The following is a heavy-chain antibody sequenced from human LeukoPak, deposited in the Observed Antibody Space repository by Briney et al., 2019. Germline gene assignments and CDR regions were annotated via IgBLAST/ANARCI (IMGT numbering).Heavy chain of an antibody. V-gene: IGHV1-2*02. D-gene: IGHD3-10*01. CDR2: INPNSGGT. CDR3: ARVGGVGYYGSGSTDY. J-gene: IGHJ4*02. CDR1: GYTFTGHY. Sequence: ASVKVSCKASGYTFTGHYMHWVRQAPGQGLEWMGWINPNSGGTNYAQKFQGRVTMTRDTSISTAYMELSRLRSDDTAVYYCARVGGVGYYGSGSTDYWGQGTLVTVSS.